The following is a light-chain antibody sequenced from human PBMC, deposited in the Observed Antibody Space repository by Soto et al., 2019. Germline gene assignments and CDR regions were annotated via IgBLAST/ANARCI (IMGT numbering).Light chain of an antibody. CDR1: QSVVYSSNNKNY. J-gene: IGKJ1*01. CDR2: WAS. Sequence: DIVMTQSPDSLAVSLGERATINCRSSQSVVYSSNNKNYLAWYQQKPGQAPKLLLYWASTRASGVPARFRGSGSGTDFTLTISSLQAEDVAVYYCQQYNSAPQTFGQGTKVDI. CDR3: QQYNSAPQT. V-gene: IGKV4-1*01.